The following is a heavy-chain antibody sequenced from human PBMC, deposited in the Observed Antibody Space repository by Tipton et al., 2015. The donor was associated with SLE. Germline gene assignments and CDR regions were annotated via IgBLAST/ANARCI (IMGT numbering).Heavy chain of an antibody. V-gene: IGHV4-34*01. CDR1: GGSVSGHY. CDR2: INHSGRT. Sequence: TLSLTCAVYGGSVSGHYWSWIRQPPGKGLEWIGEINHSGRTNYNPSLKSRVTISVDTSKNQFSLNLSSVTAANTAVYYCAHFVGYWGQGTLVTVSS. CDR3: AHFVGY. J-gene: IGHJ4*02.